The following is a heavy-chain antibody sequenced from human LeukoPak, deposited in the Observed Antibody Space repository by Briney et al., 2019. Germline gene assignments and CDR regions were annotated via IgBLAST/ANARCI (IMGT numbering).Heavy chain of an antibody. V-gene: IGHV3-30-3*01. CDR1: GFTFSSYA. D-gene: IGHD3-10*01. Sequence: GGSLRLSCAASGFTFSSYAMHWVRQAPGKGLEWVAVISYDGSNKYYADSVKGRFTISRDNSKNTLYLQMNSLRAEDTAVYYCAKDGTPLPAGYFDYWGQGTLVTVSS. J-gene: IGHJ4*02. CDR2: ISYDGSNK. CDR3: AKDGTPLPAGYFDY.